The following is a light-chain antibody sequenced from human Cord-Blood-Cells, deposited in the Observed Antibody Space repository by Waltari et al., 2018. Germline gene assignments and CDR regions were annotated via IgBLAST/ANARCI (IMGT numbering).Light chain of an antibody. CDR3: QQYGSSPPIT. V-gene: IGKV3D-20*01. CDR1: QSVSSSY. CDR2: DAS. Sequence: EIVLRQSPATLSLSPGERATLSSGASQSVSSSYLAWYQQKPGLAPRLLSYDASSRATCIPDRFSVSGSGTDFTLTISRLEPEDFAVYYCQQYGSSPPITFGQGTRLEIK. J-gene: IGKJ5*01.